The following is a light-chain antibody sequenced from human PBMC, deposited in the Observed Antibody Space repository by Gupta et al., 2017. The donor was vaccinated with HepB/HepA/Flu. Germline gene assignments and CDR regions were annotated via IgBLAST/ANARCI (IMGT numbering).Light chain of an antibody. J-gene: IGKJ2*01. CDR3: QQYYNSPDT. CDR2: AAS. Sequence: AIHMTPSPSPLSASVGDRVTITFLASQGIRNDLGWYQQKPGQAPKLLIYAASKGQSGVSSRFSGSGSGTDFTLTISSLQPEDFATYYCQQYYNSPDTFGQGTKLEIK. CDR1: QGIRND. V-gene: IGKV1-6*01.